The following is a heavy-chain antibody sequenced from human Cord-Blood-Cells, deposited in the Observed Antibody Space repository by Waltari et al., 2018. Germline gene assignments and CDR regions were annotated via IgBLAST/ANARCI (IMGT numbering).Heavy chain of an antibody. CDR2: IWYDGSNK. V-gene: IGHV3-33*01. CDR3: ARDYYYGSGSYLGDAFDI. D-gene: IGHD3-10*01. CDR1: GFTFSSYG. Sequence: QVQLVESGGGVVQPGRSLRLSCAASGFTFSSYGMHWVRQAPGKGLEWVEVIWYDGSNKYYADSVKGRFTISRDNSKNTLYLQMNSLRAEDTAVYYCARDYYYGSGSYLGDAFDIWGQGTMVTVSS. J-gene: IGHJ3*02.